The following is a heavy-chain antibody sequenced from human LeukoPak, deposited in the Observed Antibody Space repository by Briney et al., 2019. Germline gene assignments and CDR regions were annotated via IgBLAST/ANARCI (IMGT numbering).Heavy chain of an antibody. CDR3: ARRGYYDGDGHLNY. Sequence: SETLSLTCTVSGDSISSSSYYWGWLRQPPGKGLEWIGTIYYSGSTYYNPSLKSRVTISVDTSKNQFSLKLRSVTAADTAVYYCARRGYYDGDGHLNYWGQGTLVTVSS. CDR2: IYYSGST. V-gene: IGHV4-39*01. J-gene: IGHJ4*02. D-gene: IGHD2-21*01. CDR1: GDSISSSSYY.